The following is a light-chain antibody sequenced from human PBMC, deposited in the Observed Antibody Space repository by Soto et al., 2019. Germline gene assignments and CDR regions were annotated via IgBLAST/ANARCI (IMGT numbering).Light chain of an antibody. Sequence: DIVLTQSPATLSLSPGERATLSCRASQSVSRKLAWYQQKPGQAPRLLIYDASNRATGIPARFSGSGSGTEFTLTISGLQSEDFGVYYCQQYKDWRTFGQGTKVDI. J-gene: IGKJ1*01. CDR2: DAS. CDR3: QQYKDWRT. CDR1: QSVSRK. V-gene: IGKV3-15*01.